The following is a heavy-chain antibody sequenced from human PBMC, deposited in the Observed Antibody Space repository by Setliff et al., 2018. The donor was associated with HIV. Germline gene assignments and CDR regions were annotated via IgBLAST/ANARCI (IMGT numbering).Heavy chain of an antibody. V-gene: IGHV1-69*13. CDR2: IIPIFGTA. CDR1: GGTFSSYA. D-gene: IGHD6-6*01. CDR3: ARDGMSSHYYYGMDV. J-gene: IGHJ6*02. Sequence: SVKVSCKASGGTFSSYAIGWVRQAPGQGLEWMGGIIPIFGTANYAQKFQGRVTITADESTSTAYMELNSLRAEDTAVYYCARDGMSSHYYYGMDVWGQGTTVTV.